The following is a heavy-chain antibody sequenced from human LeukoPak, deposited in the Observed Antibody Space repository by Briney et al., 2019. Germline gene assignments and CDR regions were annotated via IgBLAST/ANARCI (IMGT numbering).Heavy chain of an antibody. J-gene: IGHJ6*03. CDR3: ARGPSITMVRGGQWYYYMDV. Sequence: ASVKVSCTASGGTFSSYAISWVRQAPGQGLEWMGWINAGNGNTKYSQEFQGRVTITRDTSASTVYMELSSLRSEDTAVYYCARGPSITMVRGGQWYYYMDVWGKGTTVTISS. D-gene: IGHD3-10*01. CDR2: INAGNGNT. CDR1: GGTFSSYA. V-gene: IGHV1-3*03.